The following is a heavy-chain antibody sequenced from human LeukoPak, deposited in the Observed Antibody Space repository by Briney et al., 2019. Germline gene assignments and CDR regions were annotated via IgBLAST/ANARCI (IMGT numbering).Heavy chain of an antibody. V-gene: IGHV4-30-2*01. CDR1: GVAISRGGYA. D-gene: IGHD1-7*01. J-gene: IGHJ4*02. CDR3: AREKNWNYVDY. CDR2: IYHSGTT. Sequence: SETLSLACAVSGVAISRGGYAWNWIRQPPGKGLEWIAYIYHSGTTYYNPSLKSRVTISVDKSTNQFSLKVSSVTAAGTAVYYCAREKNWNYVDYWGQGTLVTVSS.